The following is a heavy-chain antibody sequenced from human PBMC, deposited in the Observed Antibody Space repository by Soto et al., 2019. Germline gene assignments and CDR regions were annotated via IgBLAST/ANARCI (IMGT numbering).Heavy chain of an antibody. V-gene: IGHV4-31*03. D-gene: IGHD3-22*01. J-gene: IGHJ4*02. Sequence: PSETLSLTCTVSGGSISSGGYYWSWIRQHPGKGLEWIGYIYYSGSTNYNPSLKSRVTISEDTSKNQFSLKLTSVTAADTAVYYCARDAGGGFSSDSSGYSFDYWGQGTLVTVSS. CDR1: GGSISSGGYY. CDR2: IYYSGST. CDR3: ARDAGGGFSSDSSGYSFDY.